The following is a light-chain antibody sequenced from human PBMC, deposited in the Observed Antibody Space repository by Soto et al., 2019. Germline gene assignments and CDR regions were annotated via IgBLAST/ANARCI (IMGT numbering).Light chain of an antibody. CDR3: QKYSSVPV. J-gene: IGKJ3*01. CDR1: QGIRNY. CDR2: AAS. V-gene: IGKV1-27*01. Sequence: DIQMTQSPPSLSASVGDRVTITCRASQGIRNYVAWYQQIPGKAPKLLIYAASTLQSGVPSRFSGSGSGTDVTLTINGLQPEDVATYSCQKYSSVPVFGPGTKVEIK.